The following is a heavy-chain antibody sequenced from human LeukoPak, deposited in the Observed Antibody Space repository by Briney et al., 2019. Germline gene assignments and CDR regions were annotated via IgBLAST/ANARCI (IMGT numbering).Heavy chain of an antibody. D-gene: IGHD3-10*01. CDR3: ARGDYYGSGSYGNWLDP. J-gene: IGHJ5*02. CDR1: GGTFSSYA. V-gene: IGHV1-69*04. CDR2: IIPILGIA. Sequence: GASVKVSCKASGGTFSSYAISWVRQAPGQGLEWMGRIIPILGIANYAQKFQGRVTITADKSTSTAYMELSSLRSEDTAVYYCARGDYYGSGSYGNWLDPWGQGTLVTVSS.